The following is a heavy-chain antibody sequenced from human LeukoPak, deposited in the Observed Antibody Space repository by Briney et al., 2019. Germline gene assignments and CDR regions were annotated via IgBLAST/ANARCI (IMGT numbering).Heavy chain of an antibody. CDR1: GGTFSSYA. Sequence: ASVKVSCKASGGTFSSYAISWVRQAPGQGLEWMGGIIPIFGTANYAQKFQGRVTITADESTSTAYMELSSLRSEDTAVYYCARGNYYDSSGYPYDSDYWGQGTLVTVSS. CDR3: ARGNYYDSSGYPYDSDY. CDR2: IIPIFGTA. V-gene: IGHV1-69*01. D-gene: IGHD3-22*01. J-gene: IGHJ4*02.